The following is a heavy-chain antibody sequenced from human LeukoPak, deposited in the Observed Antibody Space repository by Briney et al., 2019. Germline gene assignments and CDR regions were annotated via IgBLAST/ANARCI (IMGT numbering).Heavy chain of an antibody. V-gene: IGHV1-3*03. D-gene: IGHD3-10*01. J-gene: IGHJ4*02. CDR1: GYTFTSYA. CDR2: INAGNGNT. CDR3: ARGATMVRGVVFDY. Sequence: ASVKVSCKASGYTFTSYAMHWVRQAPGQRLEWMGWINAGNGNTKYSQEFQGRVTITRDTSASTAYMELSSLRSEDMAVYYCARGATMVRGVVFDYWGQGTLVTVSS.